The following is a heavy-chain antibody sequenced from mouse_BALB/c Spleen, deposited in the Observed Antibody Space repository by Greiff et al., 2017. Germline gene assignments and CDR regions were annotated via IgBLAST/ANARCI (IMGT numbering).Heavy chain of an antibody. D-gene: IGHD2-2*01. J-gene: IGHJ4*01. Sequence: EVNVVESGGGLVKPGGSLKLSCAASGFAFSSYDMSWVRQTPEKRLEWVAYISSGGGSTYYPDTVKGRFTISRDNAKNTLYLQMSSLKSEDTAMYYCASLWLRGAMDYWGQGTSVTVSS. CDR2: ISSGGGST. CDR3: ASLWLRGAMDY. CDR1: GFAFSSYD. V-gene: IGHV5-12-1*01.